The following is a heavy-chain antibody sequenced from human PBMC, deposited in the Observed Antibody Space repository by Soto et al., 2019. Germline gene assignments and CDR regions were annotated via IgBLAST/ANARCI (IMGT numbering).Heavy chain of an antibody. J-gene: IGHJ6*04. CDR1: GFIFSSNG. Sequence: GGSLRLSCAASGFIFSSNGMHWVRQAPGKGLEWVAVIWYDGSKKYFADSVKGRSTISRDNSKNTLFLQMNSLRAEDTAVYYCARASTHGGTMDVWGKGTTVTVSS. V-gene: IGHV3-33*01. CDR2: IWYDGSKK. D-gene: IGHD2-8*01. CDR3: ARASTHGGTMDV.